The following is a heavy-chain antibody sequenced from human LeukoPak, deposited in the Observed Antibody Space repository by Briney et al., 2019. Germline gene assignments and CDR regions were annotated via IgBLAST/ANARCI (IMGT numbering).Heavy chain of an antibody. CDR2: ISTSSNYI. V-gene: IGHV3-21*01. CDR1: GFTFSSYW. J-gene: IGHJ3*02. D-gene: IGHD5-12*01. CDR3: ATDGVLGYVVASGFDI. Sequence: PGGSLRLSCAASGFTFSSYWMSWVRQAPGKGLEWVSSISTSSNYIYYADSVKGRFTISRDNAKNSLYLQMNSLRAEDTAVYYCATDGVLGYVVASGFDIWGQGTMVTVSS.